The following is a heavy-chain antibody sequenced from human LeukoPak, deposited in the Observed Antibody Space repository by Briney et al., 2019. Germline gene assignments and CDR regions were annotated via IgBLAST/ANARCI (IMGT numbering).Heavy chain of an antibody. V-gene: IGHV4-61*02. D-gene: IGHD5-24*01. CDR3: ARVLTKRWLQLPPDY. CDR2: IYTSGTS. CDR1: GDSISSGSYY. J-gene: IGHJ4*02. Sequence: SETLSLTCTVSGDSISSGSYYWSWIRQPAGKGLEWIGRIYTSGTSNYNPSLRSRVTISLDTSKNQFSLKLSSVTAADTAVYYCARVLTKRWLQLPPDYWGQGTLLTVSS.